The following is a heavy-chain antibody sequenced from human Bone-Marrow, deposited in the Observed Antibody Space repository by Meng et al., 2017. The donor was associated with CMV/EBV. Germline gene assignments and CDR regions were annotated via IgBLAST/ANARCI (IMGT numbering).Heavy chain of an antibody. J-gene: IGHJ5*02. CDR2: IYYSGST. D-gene: IGHD2-21*01. CDR1: GGSISSSSYY. CDR3: ARQYDRVVVIANWFDP. Sequence: SETLSLTCTVSGGSISSSSYYWGWIRQPPGKGLEWIGSIYYSGSTYYNPSLKSRVTISVDTSKNQFSLKLSSVTAADTAVYYCARQYDRVVVIANWFDPWGQGTLVTSPQ. V-gene: IGHV4-39*07.